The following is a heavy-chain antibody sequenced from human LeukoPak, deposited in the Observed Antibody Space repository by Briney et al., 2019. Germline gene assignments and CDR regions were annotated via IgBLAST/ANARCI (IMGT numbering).Heavy chain of an antibody. V-gene: IGHV4-39*01. D-gene: IGHD6-13*01. J-gene: IGHJ4*02. CDR1: GGSISSGDYY. Sequence: PSQTLSLTCTVSGGSISSGDYYWSWIRQPPGKGLEWIGSIYYSGSTYYNPSLKSRVTMSVDTSRNQLSLKLSSVTAADTAVYYCASCWPRAALKYWGRGTLVTVSS. CDR2: IYYSGST. CDR3: ASCWPRAALKY.